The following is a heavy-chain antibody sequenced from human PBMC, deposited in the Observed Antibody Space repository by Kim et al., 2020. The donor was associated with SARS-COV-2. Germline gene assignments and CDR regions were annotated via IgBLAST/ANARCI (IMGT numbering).Heavy chain of an antibody. CDR1: GFTVSNNY. V-gene: IGHV3-53*01. CDR3: ARDLGFGDYYYYYAMDV. D-gene: IGHD3-10*01. CDR2: IYSGGNT. Sequence: GGSLRLSCAASGFTVSNNYMSWVRQAPGKGLEWVSVIYSGGNTYHADSVKGRFTISRDNSKNMLFLQMNGLRVEDTAVYYCARDLGFGDYYYYYAMDVWG. J-gene: IGHJ6*01.